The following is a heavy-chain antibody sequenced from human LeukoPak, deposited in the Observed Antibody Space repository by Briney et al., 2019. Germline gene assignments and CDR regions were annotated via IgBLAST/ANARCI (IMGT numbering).Heavy chain of an antibody. CDR1: GFTFSSYA. CDR3: ARDYPADY. V-gene: IGHV3-30-3*01. Sequence: QPGRSLRLSCAASGFTFSSYAMPWVRQAPGKGLEWVALISYDGSDKKYADSVKGRFTVSRDNSKNTLYLQMHSLKVEDTAVYYCARDYPADYWGQGTLVTVSS. J-gene: IGHJ4*02. CDR2: ISYDGSDK.